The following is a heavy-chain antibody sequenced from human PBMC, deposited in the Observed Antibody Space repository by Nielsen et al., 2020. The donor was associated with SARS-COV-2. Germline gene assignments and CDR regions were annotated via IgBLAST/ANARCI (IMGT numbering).Heavy chain of an antibody. CDR2: IYSGGSST. Sequence: GESLKISCAASGFTFSSYAMSWVRQAPGKGLEWVSVIYSGGSSTYYADSVKGRFTISRDNSKNTLYLQMNSLRAEDTAVYYCGGSDYWGQGTLVTVSS. D-gene: IGHD1-14*01. V-gene: IGHV3-23*03. J-gene: IGHJ4*02. CDR3: GGSDY. CDR1: GFTFSSYA.